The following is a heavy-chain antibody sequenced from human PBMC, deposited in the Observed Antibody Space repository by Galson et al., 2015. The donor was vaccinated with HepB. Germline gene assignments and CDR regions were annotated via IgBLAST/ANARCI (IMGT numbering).Heavy chain of an antibody. J-gene: IGHJ6*02. Sequence: SLRLSCAASGFTFSSYAMSWVRQAPGKGLEWVSAISGSGGSTYYADSVKGRFTISRDNSKNTLYLQMNSLRAEDTAVYYCANPLGLLSYYYYGMDVWGQGTTVTVSS. CDR2: ISGSGGST. V-gene: IGHV3-23*01. D-gene: IGHD4/OR15-4a*01. CDR3: ANPLGLLSYYYYGMDV. CDR1: GFTFSSYA.